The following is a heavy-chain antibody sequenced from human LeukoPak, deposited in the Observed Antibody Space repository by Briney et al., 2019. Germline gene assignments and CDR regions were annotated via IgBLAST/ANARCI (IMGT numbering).Heavy chain of an antibody. V-gene: IGHV3-23*01. J-gene: IGHJ3*02. CDR1: GFTFSSYG. D-gene: IGHD1-26*01. CDR2: ISGSGGAT. CDR3: AKHTGSGSSSADCFDI. Sequence: GRSLRLSCAASGFTFSSYGMHWVRQAPGKGPEWVSAISGSGGATTTADAVKGRFTISRDNSKNTVYLQMNSLRAEDTAVYYCAKHTGSGSSSADCFDIWGQGAVVTVSS.